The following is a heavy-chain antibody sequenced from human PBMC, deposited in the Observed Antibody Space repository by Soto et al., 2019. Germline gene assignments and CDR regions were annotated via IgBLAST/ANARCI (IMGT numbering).Heavy chain of an antibody. Sequence: LRLSCAASGFTFSSYWMSWVRQAPGKGLEWVASIKQDGSEKYYVDSVKGRFAISRDNAKNSLYLQMNSLRAEDTAVYYCARTGYSSSWYPSGYYYYYGMDVWGQGTTVTVSS. CDR2: IKQDGSEK. J-gene: IGHJ6*02. D-gene: IGHD6-13*01. CDR1: GFTFSSYW. CDR3: ARTGYSSSWYPSGYYYYYGMDV. V-gene: IGHV3-7*01.